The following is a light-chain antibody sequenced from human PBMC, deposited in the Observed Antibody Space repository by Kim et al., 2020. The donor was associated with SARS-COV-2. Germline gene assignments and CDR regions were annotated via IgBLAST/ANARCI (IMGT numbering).Light chain of an antibody. Sequence: GSVGDRVTITCRAGQDISNYLAWVQQKPGKAPKRLIYASSTLQSGVPSRFSGSGSGTEFTLTISSLQPEDFATYYCLQHNTYPITFGQGTRLEIK. CDR1: QDISNY. V-gene: IGKV1-17*03. J-gene: IGKJ5*01. CDR3: LQHNTYPIT. CDR2: ASS.